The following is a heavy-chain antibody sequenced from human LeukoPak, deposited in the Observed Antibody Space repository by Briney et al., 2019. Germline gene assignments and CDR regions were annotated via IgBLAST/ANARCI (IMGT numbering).Heavy chain of an antibody. CDR2: INPNSGGT. CDR1: GYTFTGYY. Sequence: GASVKVSCKASGYTFTGYYMHWVRQAPGQGLEWMGWINPNSGGTNYAQKFQGRVTMTRDTSISTAYMELSRLRSDDTAVYYCASADYDFWSGYPHYYYDMDVWGQGTTVTVSS. CDR3: ASADYDFWSGYPHYYYDMDV. J-gene: IGHJ6*02. V-gene: IGHV1-2*02. D-gene: IGHD3-3*01.